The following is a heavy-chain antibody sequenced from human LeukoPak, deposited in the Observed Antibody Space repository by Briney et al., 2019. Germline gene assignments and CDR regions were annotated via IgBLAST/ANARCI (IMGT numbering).Heavy chain of an antibody. V-gene: IGHV1-46*01. J-gene: IGHJ4*02. CDR2: INPSGGST. Sequence: VASVKVSCKASGYTFTSYYMHWVRQAPGQGLEWMGIINPSGGSTSYAQKFQGRVTMTRDTSTSTVYMELSSLRSEDTAVYYCARDPNYYDSSGYYFDYWGQGTLVTVSS. D-gene: IGHD3-22*01. CDR3: ARDPNYYDSSGYYFDY. CDR1: GYTFTSYY.